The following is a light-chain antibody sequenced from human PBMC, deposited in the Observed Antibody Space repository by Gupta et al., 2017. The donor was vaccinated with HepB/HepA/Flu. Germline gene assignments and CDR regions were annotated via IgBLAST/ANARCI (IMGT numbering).Light chain of an antibody. J-gene: IGLJ2*01. CDR2: PDS. CDR1: KLGDKY. Sequence: SYELTQPPSVSVSPGQTASITCTGDKLGDKYACWYQQKPGQSPLLVIYPDSKRPSGIPERFSGSNSGNTATLTISGTQARDEADYYCQAWDSSMVFGGGTKLTVL. V-gene: IGLV3-1*01. CDR3: QAWDSSMV.